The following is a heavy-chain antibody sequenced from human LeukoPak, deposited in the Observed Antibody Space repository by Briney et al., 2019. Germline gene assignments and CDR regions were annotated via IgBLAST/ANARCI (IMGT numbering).Heavy chain of an antibody. J-gene: IGHJ4*02. CDR2: FDPEDGET. Sequence: ASVKVSCKVSGYTLTELSMHWVRQAPGKGLEWMGGFDPEDGETIYAQKFQGRVTMTEDTSTDTAYMELSSLRSEDTAVYYCARDQTYSGSGIYTYFDYWGQGILVTVSS. V-gene: IGHV1-24*01. CDR3: ARDQTYSGSGIYTYFDY. CDR1: GYTLTELS. D-gene: IGHD3-10*01.